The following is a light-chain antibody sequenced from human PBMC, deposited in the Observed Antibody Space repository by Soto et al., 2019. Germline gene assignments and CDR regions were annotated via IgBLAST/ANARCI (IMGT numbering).Light chain of an antibody. CDR1: SGSIASNY. J-gene: IGLJ2*01. Sequence: NFMLTQPHSVSESPGKKVTISCTRSSGSIASNYVQWYQQRPGSAPTTVIYEDNQRPSGVPDRFSGSIDSSSNSASLTISGLKTEDEADYYCQSYDSSNQDVVFGGGTQLTVL. V-gene: IGLV6-57*04. CDR3: QSYDSSNQDVV. CDR2: EDN.